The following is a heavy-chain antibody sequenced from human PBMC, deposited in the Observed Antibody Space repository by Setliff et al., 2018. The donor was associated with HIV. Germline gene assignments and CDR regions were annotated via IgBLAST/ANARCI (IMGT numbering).Heavy chain of an antibody. CDR2: IRSKTYGGTT. Sequence: GGSLRLSCTTSGFTFGDYGLNWVRQAPGRGLEWVGFIRSKTYGGTTDFAASVKGRFTISRDNAKSTVYLQMGSLSADETAVYYCARGGFNHAFDIWGQGTMVTVSS. CDR1: GFTFGDYG. CDR3: ARGGFNHAFDI. J-gene: IGHJ3*02. D-gene: IGHD2-15*01. V-gene: IGHV3-49*04.